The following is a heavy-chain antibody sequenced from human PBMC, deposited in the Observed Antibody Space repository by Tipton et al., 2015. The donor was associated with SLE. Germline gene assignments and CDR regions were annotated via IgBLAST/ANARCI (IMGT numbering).Heavy chain of an antibody. CDR1: GGSISSYY. V-gene: IGHV4-59*01. D-gene: IGHD5-18*01. J-gene: IGHJ6*03. CDR3: ARGGLGYSYYYYMDV. Sequence: TLSLTCTVSGGSISSYYWSWIRQPPGKGLEWIGYIYYSGSTNYNPSLKSRVTISVDTSKNQFSLKLSSVTAADTAVYYCARGGLGYSYYYYMDVWGKGTTVTVS. CDR2: IYYSGST.